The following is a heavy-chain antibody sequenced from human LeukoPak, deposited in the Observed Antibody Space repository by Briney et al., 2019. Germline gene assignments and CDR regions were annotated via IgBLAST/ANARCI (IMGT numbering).Heavy chain of an antibody. J-gene: IGHJ4*02. V-gene: IGHV3-20*04. CDR2: INWDGSNT. CDR3: AREREGDIVATEFDY. Sequence: PGGSLRLSCAASGFTFSSYWMSWVRQAPGKGLEWVSEINWDGSNTGYADSVKGRFTISRDNAKNSLYLQMNSLRAEDTAVYYCAREREGDIVATEFDYWGQGTLVTVSS. CDR1: GFTFSSYW. D-gene: IGHD5-12*01.